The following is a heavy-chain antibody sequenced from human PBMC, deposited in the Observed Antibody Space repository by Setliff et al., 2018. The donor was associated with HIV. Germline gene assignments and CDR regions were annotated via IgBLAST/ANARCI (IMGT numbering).Heavy chain of an antibody. CDR2: TSHSGKT. CDR1: GGPLSGHY. Sequence: SETLSLTCAVYGGPLSGHYWSWIRQPPGQGLEWIGETSHSGKTNYNPSLKSRITISVDTSKNQFSLKLTSVTAADMGVYYCARGRKKTLAVSGTRYFDFWGQGTLVTVS. D-gene: IGHD6-19*01. CDR3: ARGRKKTLAVSGTRYFDF. V-gene: IGHV4-34*01. J-gene: IGHJ4*02.